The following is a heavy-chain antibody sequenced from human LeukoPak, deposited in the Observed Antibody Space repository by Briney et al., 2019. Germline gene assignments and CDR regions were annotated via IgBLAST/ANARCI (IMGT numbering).Heavy chain of an antibody. V-gene: IGHV3-33*01. CDR3: VRDKGSSWGEKYYFDY. Sequence: GGSLRLSCAASGFTFSSSGMHWVRQDPGKGLEWVALIWYDGINEYYADSVKGRFSISRDDSKNTLYLQMNSLRAEDTAVYYCVRDKGSSWGEKYYFDYWGQGTLVTVSS. J-gene: IGHJ4*02. D-gene: IGHD6-13*01. CDR2: IWYDGINE. CDR1: GFTFSSSG.